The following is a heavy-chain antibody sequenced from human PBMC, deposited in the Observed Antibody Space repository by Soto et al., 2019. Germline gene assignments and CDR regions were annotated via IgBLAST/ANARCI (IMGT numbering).Heavy chain of an antibody. Sequence: QVQLVQSGAEVKKPGASVKVSCKVSGYTLTELSMHWVRQAPGKGLEWMGGFDPEDGETIYTQKFQGRVTMTEDTSTDTAYMELSSLRSEDTAVYYCATGNRWELQPGGWFDPWGQGTLVTVSS. D-gene: IGHD1-26*01. V-gene: IGHV1-24*01. CDR2: FDPEDGET. CDR3: ATGNRWELQPGGWFDP. J-gene: IGHJ5*02. CDR1: GYTLTELS.